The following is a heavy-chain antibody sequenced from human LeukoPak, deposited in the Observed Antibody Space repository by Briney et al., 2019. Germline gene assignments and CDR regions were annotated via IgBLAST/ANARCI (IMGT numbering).Heavy chain of an antibody. CDR1: GFTFGDYA. J-gene: IGHJ4*02. CDR3: TRENSGWYIDY. Sequence: PGGSLRLSCIASGFTFGDYAMSWVRQAPGKGLEWVGFIRSKAYSGTTEYAASVKGRFTISRDDSKSIAYLQMNSLKTEDTAVYYCTRENSGWYIDYWGQGTLVTVSS. V-gene: IGHV3-49*04. D-gene: IGHD6-19*01. CDR2: IRSKAYSGTT.